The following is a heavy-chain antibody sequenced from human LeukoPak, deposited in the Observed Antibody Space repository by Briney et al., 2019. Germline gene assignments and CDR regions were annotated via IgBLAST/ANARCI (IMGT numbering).Heavy chain of an antibody. CDR3: ARDRGGHKDTAMVTIFDY. CDR2: IFYSGSS. V-gene: IGHV4-59*01. CDR1: GGSISSYY. Sequence: ASDTLSLTCTVSGGSISSYYWSWIRQPPGEGLEWIGYIFYSGSSNYNPSLKSRVSISVDTSKNQFSLKLSSVTAADTAVYYCARDRGGHKDTAMVTIFDYWGQGTLVTVSS. D-gene: IGHD5-18*01. J-gene: IGHJ4*02.